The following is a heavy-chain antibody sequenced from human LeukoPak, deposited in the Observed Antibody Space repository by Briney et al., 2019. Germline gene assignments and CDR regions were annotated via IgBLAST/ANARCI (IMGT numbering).Heavy chain of an antibody. J-gene: IGHJ5*02. V-gene: IGHV4-39*01. CDR1: GGSISSSSYY. CDR2: IYYSGSS. CDR3: ALYYYDSSGYSNWFDP. Sequence: SESLSLTCAVSGGSISSSSYYWGWIRQPPGKGLEWIGNIYYSGSSYYNPSLKSRVTISVDTSKNQFSLKLSSVTAADTAVHYCALYYYDSSGYSNWFDPWGQGILVTVSS. D-gene: IGHD3-22*01.